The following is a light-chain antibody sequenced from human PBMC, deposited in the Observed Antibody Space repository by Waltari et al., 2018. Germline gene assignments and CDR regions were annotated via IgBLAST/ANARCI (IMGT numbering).Light chain of an antibody. CDR1: QSVSRNC. V-gene: IGKV3-20*01. CDR2: SAS. Sequence: EIVLTQSPATLSLSPGERATLPGRASQSVSRNCLAWYRQKPGQAPRLLIYSASTRMGGIPDRFSGSGSGADFTLTISSLEAEDVAVYYCQQCAGSPYTFGQGTKLEIK. CDR3: QQCAGSPYT. J-gene: IGKJ2*01.